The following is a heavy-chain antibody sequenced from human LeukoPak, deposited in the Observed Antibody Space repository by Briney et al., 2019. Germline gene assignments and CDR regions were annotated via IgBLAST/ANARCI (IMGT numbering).Heavy chain of an antibody. Sequence: SETLSLTCAVYGGSFSGYYWSWIRQPPGKGLEWIGEINHSGSTNYNPSLKSRVTISVDTSKNQFSLKRSSVTAADTAVYYCASNPPPRAWIRGLRPYYMDVWGKGTTVTVSS. D-gene: IGHD4-17*01. CDR1: GGSFSGYY. J-gene: IGHJ6*03. V-gene: IGHV4-34*01. CDR2: INHSGST. CDR3: ASNPPPRAWIRGLRPYYMDV.